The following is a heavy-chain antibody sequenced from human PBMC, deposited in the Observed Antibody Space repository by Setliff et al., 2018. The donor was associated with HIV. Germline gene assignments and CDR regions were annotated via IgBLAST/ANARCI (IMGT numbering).Heavy chain of an antibody. CDR1: GLSVMRNY. V-gene: IGHV3-53*01. CDR3: TTDKLYGIFDY. J-gene: IGHJ4*02. CDR2: MYPGGGK. D-gene: IGHD1-26*01. Sequence: GGSLRLSCGVSGLSVMRNYVSWVRQSPGKGLQWVAVMYPGGGKYYGDSVRGRFSISRDNDKNTVYLQMNTLTKEDTAIYYCTTDKLYGIFDYWGQGALVTVSS.